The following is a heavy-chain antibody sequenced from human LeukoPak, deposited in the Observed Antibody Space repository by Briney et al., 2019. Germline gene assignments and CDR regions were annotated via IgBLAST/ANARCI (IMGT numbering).Heavy chain of an antibody. CDR2: MYHSGST. CDR1: CYSISSGYY. Sequence: SETLSLTCAVSCYSISSGYYWGWFRQPPGKGLEWIGSMYHSGSTYYNPSLKSRVIISVDTSKNQFSLKLSSVTAADTAVYYCARSRQGWWLLDYWGQGTLVTVSS. J-gene: IGHJ4*02. D-gene: IGHD5-12*01. V-gene: IGHV4-38-2*01. CDR3: ARSRQGWWLLDY.